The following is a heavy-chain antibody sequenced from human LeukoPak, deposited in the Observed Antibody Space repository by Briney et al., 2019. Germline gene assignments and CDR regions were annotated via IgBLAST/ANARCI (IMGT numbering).Heavy chain of an antibody. D-gene: IGHD3-10*01. J-gene: IGHJ4*02. V-gene: IGHV4-30-4*01. CDR3: ARGYYGSGSLPPYFDY. Sequence: PSQTLSLTCTVSGGSISGGDYYWSWIRQPPGKGLEWIGYIYYSGSTYYNPSLKSRVTISVDRSKNQFSLKLSSVTAADTAVYYCARGYYGSGSLPPYFDYWGQGTLVTVSS. CDR2: IYYSGST. CDR1: GGSISGGDYY.